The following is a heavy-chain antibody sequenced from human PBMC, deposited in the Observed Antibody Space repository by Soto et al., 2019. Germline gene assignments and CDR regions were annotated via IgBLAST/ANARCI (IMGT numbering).Heavy chain of an antibody. CDR3: ARVAITVIRGLKVDFYSMDV. Sequence: QLVQSGGEVKEPGASVQVSCKASGYTFNIYGITWVRQAPGQGLEWLGWISVYNGNKNYAKKVQGRVSMTADTSTSTAHMELRSLQSDDTAVYFCARVAITVIRGLKVDFYSMDVWGQGSTVTVSS. J-gene: IGHJ6*02. D-gene: IGHD3-10*01. CDR2: ISVYNGNK. V-gene: IGHV1-18*01. CDR1: GYTFNIYG.